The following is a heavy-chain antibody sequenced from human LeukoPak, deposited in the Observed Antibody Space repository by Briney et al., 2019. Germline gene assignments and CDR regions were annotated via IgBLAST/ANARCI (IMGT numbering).Heavy chain of an antibody. J-gene: IGHJ4*02. CDR1: GGSFSGYY. CDR2: INHSGST. D-gene: IGHD6-19*01. V-gene: IGHV4-34*01. Sequence: PSETLSLTCAVYGGSFSGYYWSWIRQPPGKGLEWIGEINHSGSTNYNPSLKSRVTISVDTSKNQFSLKLSSVTAADTAVYYCARGSSGWRSWGQGTLVTVSS. CDR3: ARGSSGWRS.